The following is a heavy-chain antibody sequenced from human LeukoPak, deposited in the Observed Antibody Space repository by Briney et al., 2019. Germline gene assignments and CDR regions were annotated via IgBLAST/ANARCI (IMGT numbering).Heavy chain of an antibody. D-gene: IGHD3-3*01. J-gene: IGHJ6*02. CDR3: ARDLGLTIFGVVIKSHYYYGMDV. CDR2: ISSSSSYI. CDR1: GFTYSDYA. V-gene: IGHV3-21*01. Sequence: GGSLRLSCAASGFTYSDYAMNWVRQAPGKGLEWVSSISSSSSYIYYADSVKGRFTISRDNAKNSLYLQMNSLRAEDTAVYYCARDLGLTIFGVVIKSHYYYGMDVWGQGTTVTVSS.